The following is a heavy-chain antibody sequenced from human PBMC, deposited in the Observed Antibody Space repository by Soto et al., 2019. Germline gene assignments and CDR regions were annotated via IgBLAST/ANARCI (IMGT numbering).Heavy chain of an antibody. CDR1: GYTFTSCA. Sequence: ASXKVSCKASGYTFTSCAISCGRQAPGQGLEWMGWISAYNGNTNYAQKLQGRVTMTTDTSTSTAYMELRSLRSDDTAVYYCARVNGYVPEYFQHWGQGTLVTVSS. J-gene: IGHJ1*01. CDR2: ISAYNGNT. V-gene: IGHV1-18*01. CDR3: ARVNGYVPEYFQH. D-gene: IGHD5-18*01.